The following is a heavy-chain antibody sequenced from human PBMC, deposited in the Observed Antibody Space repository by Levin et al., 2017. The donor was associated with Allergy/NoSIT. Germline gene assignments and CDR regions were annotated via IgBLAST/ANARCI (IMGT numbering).Heavy chain of an antibody. CDR2: ISAYNGNT. CDR3: ARVGIDFWGVYQKSWGYLDV. D-gene: IGHD3-3*01. Sequence: ASVKVSCKASGYNFTNYGISWVRQAPGQGLEWMGWISAYNGNTNYAQKFQGRVTMTIQTSTNTAYMELRSLRADDTAVYYCARVGIDFWGVYQKSWGYLDVWGQGTTVTVSS. J-gene: IGHJ6*02. V-gene: IGHV1-18*01. CDR1: GYNFTNYG.